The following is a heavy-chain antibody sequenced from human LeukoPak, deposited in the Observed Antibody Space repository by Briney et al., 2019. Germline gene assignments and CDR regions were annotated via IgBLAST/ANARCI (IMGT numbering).Heavy chain of an antibody. V-gene: IGHV3-21*01. CDR1: GFTFSSYS. J-gene: IGHJ4*02. CDR3: APPVGIAAAGTDY. CDR2: ISSSSSYI. D-gene: IGHD6-13*01. Sequence: NPGGSLRLSCAASGFTFSSYSMNWVRQAPGKGLEWVSSISSSSSYIYYADSVKGPFTISRDNAKNSLYLQMNSLRAEDTAVYYCAPPVGIAAAGTDYWGQGTLVTVSS.